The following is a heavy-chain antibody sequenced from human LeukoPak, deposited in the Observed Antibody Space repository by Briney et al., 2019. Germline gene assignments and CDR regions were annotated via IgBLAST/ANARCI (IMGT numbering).Heavy chain of an antibody. CDR1: GDIFSSNSAA. V-gene: IGHV6-1*01. J-gene: IGHJ3*02. CDR2: TYYRSKLYN. D-gene: IGHD2-15*01. CDR3: ARKVVAGAFDI. Sequence: SQTLTLTCALSGDIFSSNSAAWHWIRQSPSRGLEWLVRTYYRSKLYNDYAVSVKSRISINPDTSKNQFSLQLNSVTPEDTAVYYCARKVVAGAFDIWGQGTMVTVSS.